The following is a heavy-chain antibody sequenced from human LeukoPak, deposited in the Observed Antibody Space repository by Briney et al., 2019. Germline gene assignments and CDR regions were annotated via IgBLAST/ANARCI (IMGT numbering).Heavy chain of an antibody. V-gene: IGHV3-30*03. CDR2: ISYDGSNK. CDR1: GFTFSSYG. Sequence: GGSLRLSCAASGFTFSSYGMHWVRQAPGKGLEWVAVISYDGSNKYYADSVKGRFTIYRDNSKNTLYLQMYSLRAEDTAVYYCARSSYGDYVFGYGMDVWGQGTTVTVSS. J-gene: IGHJ6*02. CDR3: ARSSYGDYVFGYGMDV. D-gene: IGHD4-17*01.